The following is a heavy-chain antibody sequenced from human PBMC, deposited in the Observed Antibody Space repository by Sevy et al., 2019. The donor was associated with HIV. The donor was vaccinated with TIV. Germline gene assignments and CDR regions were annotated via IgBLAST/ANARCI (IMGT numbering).Heavy chain of an antibody. J-gene: IGHJ3*01. CDR2: ISGPGYST. Sequence: GSLRLSCAASGFTFKTHAMKWVRQAPGKGLEWVSVISGPGYSTHYADSVEGRLTISRDNSKNTLYLQMNSLRADDTAVYYCAKALNPALESMIEVIFPTLKGFDVWGQRTMVTVSS. CDR1: GFTFKTHA. CDR3: AKALNPALESMIEVIFPTLKGFDV. V-gene: IGHV3-23*01. D-gene: IGHD3-22*01.